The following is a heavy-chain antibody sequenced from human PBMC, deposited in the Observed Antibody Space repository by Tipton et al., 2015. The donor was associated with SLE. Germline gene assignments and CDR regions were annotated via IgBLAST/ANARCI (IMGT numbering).Heavy chain of an antibody. CDR1: GFTFSSYE. V-gene: IGHV3-48*03. CDR2: ISSSGSTI. CDR3: ARGKQLGIGFDY. J-gene: IGHJ4*02. Sequence: SLRPSCAASGFTFSSYEMNWVRQAPGKGLEWVSYISSSGSTIYYADSVKGRFTISRDNAKNSLYLQMNSLRAEDTAVYYCARGKQLGIGFDYWGQGTLVTVSS. D-gene: IGHD7-27*01.